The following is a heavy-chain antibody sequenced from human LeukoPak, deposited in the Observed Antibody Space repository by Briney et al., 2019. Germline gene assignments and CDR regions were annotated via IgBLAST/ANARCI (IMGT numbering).Heavy chain of an antibody. CDR1: GFTFCSYD. D-gene: IGHD2-8*01. Sequence: GGSLRLSCAASGFTFCSYDMKWIRQAPGKGLEWISYISSSGSTMYYGESVKGRFTISRDNVLTSVSLQMTSLRAEDTAIYYCVVLRRKSTWDFDRWGRGTLVTVSS. V-gene: IGHV3-48*03. CDR2: ISSSGSTM. J-gene: IGHJ2*01. CDR3: VVLRRKSTWDFDR.